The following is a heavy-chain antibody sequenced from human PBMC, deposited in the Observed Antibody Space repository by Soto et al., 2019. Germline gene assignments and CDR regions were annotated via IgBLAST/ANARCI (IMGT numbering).Heavy chain of an antibody. V-gene: IGHV1-2*02. CDR2: MKPDDGGP. D-gene: IGHD3-16*01. Sequence: ASVKVSCKSSGYILSDYCIHWVRQAPGQGLEWLGWMKPDDGGPNYAQNFQGRVIMTRDTSTDTDYMELTRLTSDDTAVYFCVSDLRRQWRRLDPESYAGMDVWGQGTTVTVYS. CDR3: VSDLRRQWRRLDPESYAGMDV. CDR1: GYILSDYC. J-gene: IGHJ6*02.